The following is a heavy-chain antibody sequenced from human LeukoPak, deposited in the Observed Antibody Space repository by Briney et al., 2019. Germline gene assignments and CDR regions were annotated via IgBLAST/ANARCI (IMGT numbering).Heavy chain of an antibody. CDR3: AKDRAGGRWYFDL. V-gene: IGHV3-23*01. J-gene: IGHJ2*01. Sequence: GGSLRLSCEASGVTFSSYAMSWVRQAPGKGLEWASGISGSGGSTYYADSVKGRFTISRDNSENTLYLQMSRLRAEDTAVYYCAKDRAGGRWYFDLWGRGTLVTVSS. CDR1: GVTFSSYA. CDR2: ISGSGGST.